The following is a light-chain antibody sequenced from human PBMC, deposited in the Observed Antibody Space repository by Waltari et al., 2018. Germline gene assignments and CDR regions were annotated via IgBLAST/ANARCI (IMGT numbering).Light chain of an antibody. CDR1: SNDVGGYNY. J-gene: IGLJ3*02. V-gene: IGLV2-14*01. CDR3: SACASTIPLGV. Sequence: SALTQPASVSGAPGQSITISCTGISNDVGGYNYVSWYQQHPGKAPKRIIYDVNNRPSGISYRCSGSKSGDTASLTISGLQPEDEAEYYCSACASTIPLGVFGGGTKLTVL. CDR2: DVN.